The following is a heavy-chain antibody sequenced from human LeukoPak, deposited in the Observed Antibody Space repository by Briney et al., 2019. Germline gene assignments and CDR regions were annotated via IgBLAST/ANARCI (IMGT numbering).Heavy chain of an antibody. Sequence: GESLKISCKGSGYSFTSYWIGWVRQMPGKVLEWMGIIYPGDSVTRYSPSFQGQVTISADKSISTAYLQWSSLKASDTAMYYCARSGGYYGSGSSPFDYWGQGTLVTVSS. CDR3: ARSGGYYGSGSSPFDY. D-gene: IGHD3-10*01. CDR1: GYSFTSYW. CDR2: IYPGDSVT. J-gene: IGHJ4*02. V-gene: IGHV5-51*01.